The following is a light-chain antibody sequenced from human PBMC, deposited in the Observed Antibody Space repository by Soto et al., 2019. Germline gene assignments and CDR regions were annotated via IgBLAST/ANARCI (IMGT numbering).Light chain of an antibody. Sequence: SALTQPASVSGSPGQSITISCTGTISDVGSYNFVSLYQQHPGKAPKLMIYEVTYRPSGVSSRFSGSKSGNTASLTISGLQAEDEADYYCTSYTSSNTLYVFGTGTKLTVL. CDR3: TSYTSSNTLYV. CDR1: ISDVGSYNF. CDR2: EVT. V-gene: IGLV2-14*01. J-gene: IGLJ1*01.